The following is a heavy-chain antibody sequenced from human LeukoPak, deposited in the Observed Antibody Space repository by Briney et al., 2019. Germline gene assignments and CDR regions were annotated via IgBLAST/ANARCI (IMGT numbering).Heavy chain of an antibody. J-gene: IGHJ4*02. V-gene: IGHV4-59*08. CDR3: ARQYGLMRAYRHFDY. CDR1: GGSISSYY. Sequence: SETLSLTYTVSGGSISSYYWTWVRQSPGKGLQWIGNVYFNGDTNYNPSLNSRVTISVDTSKNQFSLKLNSVTAADTAVYYCARQYGLMRAYRHFDYWGQGILVSVSA. CDR2: VYFNGDT. D-gene: IGHD3-16*01.